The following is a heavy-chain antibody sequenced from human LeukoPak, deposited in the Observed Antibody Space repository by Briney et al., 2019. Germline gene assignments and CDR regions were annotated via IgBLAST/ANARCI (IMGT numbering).Heavy chain of an antibody. J-gene: IGHJ4*02. CDR2: INPSGGST. CDR3: ARVGLYGDYVFDY. D-gene: IGHD4-17*01. V-gene: IGHV1-46*01. Sequence: GASVKVSCKASGYTFTDYSLHWVRQAPGQGLEWMGIINPSGGSTSYAQKFQGRVTMTRDTSTSTVYMELSSLRSEDTAVYYCARVGLYGDYVFDYWGQGTLVTVSS. CDR1: GYTFTDYS.